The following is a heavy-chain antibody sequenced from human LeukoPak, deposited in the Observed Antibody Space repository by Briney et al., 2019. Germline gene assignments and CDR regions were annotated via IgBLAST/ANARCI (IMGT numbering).Heavy chain of an antibody. D-gene: IGHD2-8*02. CDR1: GFTFSAFW. J-gene: IGHJ4*02. Sequence: GGSLRLSCAASGFTFSAFWMTWVRQAPGKGLEWVANIEPDGSGKSYVDSVKGRFAISRDNAKNSLYLEMNSLRAEDTALYYCTTNTGDDWGQGTLVTVSS. V-gene: IGHV3-7*01. CDR2: IEPDGSGK. CDR3: TTNTGDD.